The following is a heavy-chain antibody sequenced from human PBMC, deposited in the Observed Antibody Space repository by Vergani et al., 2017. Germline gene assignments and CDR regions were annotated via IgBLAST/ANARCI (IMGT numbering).Heavy chain of an antibody. CDR1: GGTFSSYA. J-gene: IGHJ6*02. V-gene: IGHV1-69*01. CDR3: ARDQHGTGRMGYYYGMDV. Sequence: QVQLVQSGAEVKKPGSSVKVSCKASGGTFSSYAISWVRQAPGQGLEWMGGIIPIFGTANYAQKFQGRVTITADESTSTAYMGLSSLRSEDTAVYYCARDQHGTGRMGYYYGMDVWGQGTTVTVSS. D-gene: IGHD3-10*01. CDR2: IIPIFGTA.